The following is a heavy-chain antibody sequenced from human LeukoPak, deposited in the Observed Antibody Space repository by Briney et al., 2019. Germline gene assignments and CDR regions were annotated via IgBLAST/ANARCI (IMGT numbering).Heavy chain of an antibody. J-gene: IGHJ4*02. D-gene: IGHD6-13*01. CDR3: AREGSSSWFVNS. CDR2: ISGSAGTT. V-gene: IGHV3-11*01. Sequence: GGSLRLSCAASGFTFSDFHMSWIRQAPGKGLEWVSYISGSAGTTYYAASVKGRFTSFRDNAKNSLYLQMNSLRAEDTAVYYCAREGSSSWFVNSWGQGTLVTVSS. CDR1: GFTFSDFH.